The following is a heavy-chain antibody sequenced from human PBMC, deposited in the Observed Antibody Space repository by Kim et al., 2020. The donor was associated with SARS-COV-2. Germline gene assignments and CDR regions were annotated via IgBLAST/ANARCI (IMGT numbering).Heavy chain of an antibody. CDR1: GFKFDTFS. Sequence: GGSLRLSCAASGFKFDTFSMHWVRQRPGKGLEWIALIDGVGPTYADSVRGRITVSRDNSKNSLYLQMDSLGSDDSALYYCAIDKRGSWTIDYWRQGTLVTVSS. D-gene: IGHD3-10*01. CDR3: AIDKRGSWTIDY. V-gene: IGHV3-43*01. CDR2: IDGVGP. J-gene: IGHJ4*02.